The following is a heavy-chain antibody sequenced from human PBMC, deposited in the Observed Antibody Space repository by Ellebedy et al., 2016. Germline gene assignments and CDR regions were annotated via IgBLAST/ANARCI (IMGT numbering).Heavy chain of an antibody. J-gene: IGHJ4*02. CDR2: ITDGEGET. CDR1: GFRFSLYA. CDR3: AKVGGSGSADY. V-gene: IGHV3-23*01. D-gene: IGHD3-10*01. Sequence: GESLKISCVVSGFRFSLYAMNWVRQAPGKGLEWVSGITDGEGETHYADSVKGRFTISRDNSKSILYLQMSSLRVDDTAVYYCAKVGGSGSADYWGQGTPVTVSS.